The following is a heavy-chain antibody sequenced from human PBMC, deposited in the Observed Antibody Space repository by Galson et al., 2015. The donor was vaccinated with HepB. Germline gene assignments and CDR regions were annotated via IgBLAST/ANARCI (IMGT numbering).Heavy chain of an antibody. CDR3: ARGTKGRDWYAFDY. Sequence: SVKVSCKASGSIFVTHDINWVRQTTGQGLEWMGWMNPDSGNIGCAQKFKGRVTMTRNTSASTAYMELSSLTLDDTAVYYCARGTKGRDWYAFDYWGQGTLVTVSS. CDR1: GSIFVTHD. CDR2: MNPDSGNI. J-gene: IGHJ4*02. D-gene: IGHD6-19*01. V-gene: IGHV1-8*01.